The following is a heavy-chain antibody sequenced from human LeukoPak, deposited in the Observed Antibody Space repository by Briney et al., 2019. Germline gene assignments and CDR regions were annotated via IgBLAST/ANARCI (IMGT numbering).Heavy chain of an antibody. CDR2: INHSGST. Sequence: PSETLSLTCAVYGGSFSGYYWSWIRQPPGKGLEWIGEINHSGSTNYNPSLKGRVTISVDTSKNQSSLKLSPVTAADTAVYYCARHLDWGELSFAAFDYWGQGTLVTVSS. D-gene: IGHD3-16*02. CDR3: ARHLDWGELSFAAFDY. CDR1: GGSFSGYY. J-gene: IGHJ4*02. V-gene: IGHV4-34*01.